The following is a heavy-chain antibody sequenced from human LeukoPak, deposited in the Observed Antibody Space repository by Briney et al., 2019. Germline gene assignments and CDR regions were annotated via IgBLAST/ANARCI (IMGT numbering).Heavy chain of an antibody. J-gene: IGHJ6*04. V-gene: IGHV4-34*01. CDR1: GGSFSGYY. CDR3: ARGRPPRQQLASVGYYYYGMDV. CDR2: INHSGST. D-gene: IGHD6-13*01. Sequence: PSETLSLTCAVYGGSFSGYYWSWIRQPPGKGLEWIGEINHSGSTNYNPSLKSRVTISADTSKNQFSLKLSSVTAADTAVYYCARGRPPRQQLASVGYYYYGMDVWGKGTTVTVSS.